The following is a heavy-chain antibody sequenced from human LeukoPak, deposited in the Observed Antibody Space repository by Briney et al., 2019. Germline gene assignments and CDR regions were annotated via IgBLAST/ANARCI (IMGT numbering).Heavy chain of an antibody. CDR3: AKENYYPNTAFDI. Sequence: HSGGSLRLSCAASGFTFSNHAMSWVRQAPGKGLEWVSTISGNGGSTYYADSVKGRLTISRDNSKNTLYLEMNSLRAEDTAVYYCAKENYYPNTAFDIWGQGTMVTVSS. V-gene: IGHV3-23*01. CDR2: ISGNGGST. CDR1: GFTFSNHA. J-gene: IGHJ3*02. D-gene: IGHD3-22*01.